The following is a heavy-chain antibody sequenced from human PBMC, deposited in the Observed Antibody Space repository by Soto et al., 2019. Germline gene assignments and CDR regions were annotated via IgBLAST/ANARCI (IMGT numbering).Heavy chain of an antibody. CDR3: ARDRIAAAGDLDY. CDR1: GGTFSSYT. CDR2: IIPILGIA. Sequence: QVQLVQSGAEVKKPGSSVKVSCKASGGTFSSYTISWVRQAPGQGLEWMGRIIPILGIANYAQKFQGRVTITADKSTSTAYMELSSLISEDTAVYYCARDRIAAAGDLDYWGQGTLVTVSS. V-gene: IGHV1-69*08. D-gene: IGHD6-13*01. J-gene: IGHJ4*02.